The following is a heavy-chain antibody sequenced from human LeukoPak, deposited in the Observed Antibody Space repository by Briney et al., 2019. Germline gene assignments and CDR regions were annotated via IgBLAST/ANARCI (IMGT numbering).Heavy chain of an antibody. J-gene: IGHJ4*02. CDR2: IKQDGSEK. V-gene: IGHV3-7*01. D-gene: IGHD3-16*02. CDR3: ARESHWGSYRPYDFDY. Sequence: GGSLRLSCAASGFTFSSYWMSWVRQAPGKGLEWVANIKQDGSEKYYVDSVKGRFTISRDNAKNSLYLQMNSLRAEDTAVYYCARESHWGSYRPYDFDYWGQGTLVTVSS. CDR1: GFTFSSYW.